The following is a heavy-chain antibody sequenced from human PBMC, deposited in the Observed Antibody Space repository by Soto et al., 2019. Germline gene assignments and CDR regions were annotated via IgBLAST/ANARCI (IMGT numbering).Heavy chain of an antibody. J-gene: IGHJ5*02. CDR1: GGSFSGYY. V-gene: IGHV4-34*01. Sequence: PSETLSLTCAVYGGSFSGYYWSWIRQPPGKGLEWIGEINHSGSTNYNPSLKSRVTISVDTSKNQFSLKLSSVTAADTAVYYCAHSSGRPSGSFRWFDPWGQGTLVTVSS. CDR3: AHSSGRPSGSFRWFDP. D-gene: IGHD6-19*01. CDR2: INHSGST.